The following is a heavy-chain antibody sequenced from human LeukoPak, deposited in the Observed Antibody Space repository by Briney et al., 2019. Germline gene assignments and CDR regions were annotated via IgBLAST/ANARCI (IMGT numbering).Heavy chain of an antibody. D-gene: IGHD5-18*01. CDR3: ARQRGYSYGSHQATYYFDY. Sequence: SETLSLTCAVYGGSFSGYYWSWIRQPPGEGLEWIGEINHSGSTNYNPSLKSRVTISVDTSKNQFSLKLSSVTAADTAVYYCARQRGYSYGSHQATYYFDYWGQGTLVTVSS. J-gene: IGHJ4*02. CDR2: INHSGST. CDR1: GGSFSGYY. V-gene: IGHV4-34*01.